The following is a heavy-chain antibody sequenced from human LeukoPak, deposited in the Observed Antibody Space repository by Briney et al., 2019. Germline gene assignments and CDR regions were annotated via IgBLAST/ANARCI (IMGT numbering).Heavy chain of an antibody. Sequence: PGGSLRLSCAASKFTSSNYAMTWVRQAPGKGLEWVSGISGSGGTTYYADSVKGRFTISRDISRNTLHLQMNSLRAEDTAVYYCAKAFGHDILTGYYYCYMDVWGKGTTVTVSS. D-gene: IGHD3-9*01. CDR3: AKAFGHDILTGYYYCYMDV. J-gene: IGHJ6*03. V-gene: IGHV3-23*01. CDR2: ISGSGGTT. CDR1: KFTSSNYA.